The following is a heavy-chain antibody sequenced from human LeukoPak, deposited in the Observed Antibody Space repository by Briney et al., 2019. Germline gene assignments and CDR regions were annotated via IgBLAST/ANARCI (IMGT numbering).Heavy chain of an antibody. Sequence: GGSLRLSCVASELSFNTYGMHWVRQAPGKGLEWVAFIRSDERNKNYADSVKGRFTISRDNSKNTMYLQMNSLRTNDTAVYYCAKDRGYASYYWFDPWGQGTLVTVSS. V-gene: IGHV3-30*02. J-gene: IGHJ5*02. D-gene: IGHD1-26*01. CDR3: AKDRGYASYYWFDP. CDR1: ELSFNTYG. CDR2: IRSDERNK.